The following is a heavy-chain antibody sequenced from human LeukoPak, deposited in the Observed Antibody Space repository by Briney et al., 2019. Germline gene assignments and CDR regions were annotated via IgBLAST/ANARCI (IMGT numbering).Heavy chain of an antibody. J-gene: IGHJ4*02. CDR2: IYYSGST. V-gene: IGHV4-59*12. D-gene: IGHD4-17*01. CDR1: GGSISSYY. CDR3: ARDQGYGDGIDY. Sequence: SETLSLTCTVSGGSISSYYWSWIRQPPGKGLEWIGYIYYSGSTNYNPSLKSRVTMSVDTSKNQFSLKLSSVTAADTAVYYCARDQGYGDGIDYWGQGTLVTVS.